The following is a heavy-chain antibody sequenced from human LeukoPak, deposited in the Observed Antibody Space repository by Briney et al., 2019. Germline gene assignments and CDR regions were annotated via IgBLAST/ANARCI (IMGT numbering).Heavy chain of an antibody. CDR2: ISYDGSNK. J-gene: IGHJ6*04. D-gene: IGHD3-10*01. CDR1: GFTFSSYA. Sequence: PGGSLRLSCAASGFTFSSYAMHWVRQAPGKGLEWVAVISYDGSNKYYADSVKGRFTISRDNSKNTLYLQMNSLRAEDTAVYYCAKTRFGEGDYYYGMDVWGKGTTVTVSS. V-gene: IGHV3-30-3*02. CDR3: AKTRFGEGDYYYGMDV.